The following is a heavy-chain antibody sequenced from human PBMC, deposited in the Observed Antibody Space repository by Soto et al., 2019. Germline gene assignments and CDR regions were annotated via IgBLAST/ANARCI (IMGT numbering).Heavy chain of an antibody. J-gene: IGHJ3*02. CDR1: GFTFTSSA. D-gene: IGHD3-22*01. V-gene: IGHV1-58*01. Sequence: GPQVKVSCKASGFTFTSSAVQWVRQARGQRLEWMGWIVPGSGSTNYAQKFQDRVTITGDMSTSTAYMELSSLRSEDTAVYYCARVRAGTMIVVVTNDVFDIWGQGTMVTVSS. CDR2: IVPGSGST. CDR3: ARVRAGTMIVVVTNDVFDI.